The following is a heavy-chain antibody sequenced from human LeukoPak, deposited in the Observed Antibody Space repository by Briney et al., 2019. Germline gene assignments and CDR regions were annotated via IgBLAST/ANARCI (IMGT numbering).Heavy chain of an antibody. J-gene: IGHJ4*02. CDR1: GYTFTGYY. Sequence: ASVKVSCKASGYTFTGYYMHWVRQAPGQGLEWMGWINPNSGGTNYAQKFQGRVTITTDESTSTAYMELSSLRSEDTAVYYCARGYGSGSYYLDYWGQGTLVTVSS. CDR2: INPNSGGT. CDR3: ARGYGSGSYYLDY. D-gene: IGHD3-10*01. V-gene: IGHV1-2*02.